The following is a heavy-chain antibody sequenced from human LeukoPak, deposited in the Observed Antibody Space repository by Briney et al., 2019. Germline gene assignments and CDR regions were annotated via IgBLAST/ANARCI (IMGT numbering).Heavy chain of an antibody. CDR1: GGSISSYC. CDR3: VRSDDFWSGYYGY. J-gene: IGHJ4*02. D-gene: IGHD3-3*01. Sequence: PSETLSLTCTVSGGSISSYCWSWIRQPPGKGLEWIGYIFYSGSTNYNPSLKSRVTISVDTSKNQFSLKLSSVAAADTAVYYCVRSDDFWSGYYGYWGQGTLVTVSS. V-gene: IGHV4-59*01. CDR2: IFYSGST.